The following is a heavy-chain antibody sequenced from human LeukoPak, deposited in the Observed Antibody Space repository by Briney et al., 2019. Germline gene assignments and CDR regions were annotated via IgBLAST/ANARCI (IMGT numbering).Heavy chain of an antibody. CDR2: INPNSGGT. CDR1: GYTFTGYY. V-gene: IGHV1-2*02. Sequence: GASVKVSCKASGYTFTGYYMHWVRQAPGQGLEWMGWINPNSGGTNYAQKFQGRVTMTRDTSISTAYMELSRLRSDDTAVYYCARESALSYGSGHLGYMDVWGKGTTVTVSS. D-gene: IGHD3-10*01. CDR3: ARESALSYGSGHLGYMDV. J-gene: IGHJ6*03.